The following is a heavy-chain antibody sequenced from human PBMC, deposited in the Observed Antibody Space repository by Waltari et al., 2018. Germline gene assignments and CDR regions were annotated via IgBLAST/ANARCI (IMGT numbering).Heavy chain of an antibody. CDR1: GGSFSGYY. Sequence: QVQLQQWGAGLLKPSETLSLTCAVYGGSFSGYYWSWIRQPPGKGLEWIGEINHSGSTNYNPSLKSRVTISVDTSKNQFSLKLSSVTAADTAVYYCARGVLGISWFDPWGQGTLVTVSS. J-gene: IGHJ5*02. D-gene: IGHD3-3*01. V-gene: IGHV4-34*01. CDR3: ARGVLGISWFDP. CDR2: INHSGST.